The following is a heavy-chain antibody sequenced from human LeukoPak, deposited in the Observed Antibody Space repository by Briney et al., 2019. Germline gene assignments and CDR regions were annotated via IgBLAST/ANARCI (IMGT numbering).Heavy chain of an antibody. V-gene: IGHV4-59*01. CDR2: IYYSGST. Sequence: PSETLSLTCTVSGGSISSYYWSWIRQPPGRELEWIGYIYYSGSTNYNPSLKSRVTISVDTSKNQFSLKLSSVTAADTAVYYCARDRHDYGDYGSAYWGQGTLVTVSS. CDR1: GGSISSYY. J-gene: IGHJ4*02. D-gene: IGHD4-17*01. CDR3: ARDRHDYGDYGSAY.